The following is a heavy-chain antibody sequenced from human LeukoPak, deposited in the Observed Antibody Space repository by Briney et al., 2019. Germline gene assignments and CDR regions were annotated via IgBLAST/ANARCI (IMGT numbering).Heavy chain of an antibody. CDR3: MKFLLPFGVFESHWSFVL. CDR2: ISGRSLNT. Sequence: GGSLRLSRAADGFTFRSYAMTWVRLPPGKGLEWVSAISGRSLNTYYADSVKGRFTISRGNSENTLYLQMNSLRAECTAVYYCMKFLLPFGVFESHWSFVLWGRGTLVTVSS. CDR1: GFTFRSYA. V-gene: IGHV3-23*01. D-gene: IGHD3-3*01. J-gene: IGHJ2*01.